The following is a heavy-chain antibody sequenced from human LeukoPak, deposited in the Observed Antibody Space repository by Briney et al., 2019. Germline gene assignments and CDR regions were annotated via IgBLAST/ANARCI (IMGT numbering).Heavy chain of an antibody. V-gene: IGHV1-69*06. CDR1: GYAFTGYY. D-gene: IGHD5-18*01. Sequence: GASVKVSCKASGYAFTGYYMHWVRQAPGQGLEWMGGIIPIFGTANYAQKFQGRVTITADKSTSTAYMELSSLRSEDTAVYYCARAHLDTAMEAHYFDYWGQGTLVTVSS. J-gene: IGHJ4*02. CDR2: IIPIFGTA. CDR3: ARAHLDTAMEAHYFDY.